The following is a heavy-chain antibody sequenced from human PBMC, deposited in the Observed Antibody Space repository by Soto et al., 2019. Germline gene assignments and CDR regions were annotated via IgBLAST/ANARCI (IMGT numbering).Heavy chain of an antibody. CDR3: AAEGGREYYYDSSGLINYYYYYGMDV. Sequence: SVKVSCKASGYTFTTYYMNWVRQARGQRLEWIGWIVAGSGNTNYAQKFQERVTITRDMSTSTAYMELSSLRSEDTAVYYCAAEGGREYYYDSSGLINYYYYYGMDVWGQGTTVTVSS. CDR1: GYTFTTYY. CDR2: IVAGSGNT. J-gene: IGHJ6*02. V-gene: IGHV1-58*02. D-gene: IGHD3-22*01.